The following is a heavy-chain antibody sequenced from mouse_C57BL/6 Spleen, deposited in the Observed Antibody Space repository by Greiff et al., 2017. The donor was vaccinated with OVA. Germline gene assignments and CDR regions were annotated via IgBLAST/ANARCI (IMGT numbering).Heavy chain of an antibody. D-gene: IGHD2-4*01. V-gene: IGHV5-17*01. J-gene: IGHJ2*01. CDR1: GFTFSDYG. CDR3: ARLGDYDDYYFDY. CDR2: ISSGSSTI. Sequence: EVQLQESGGGLVKPGGSLKLSCAASGFTFSDYGMHWVRQAPEKGLAWVAYISSGSSTIYYADTVKGRFTISRDNAKNTLFLQMTSLRSEDTAMYYCARLGDYDDYYFDYWGQGTTLTVSS.